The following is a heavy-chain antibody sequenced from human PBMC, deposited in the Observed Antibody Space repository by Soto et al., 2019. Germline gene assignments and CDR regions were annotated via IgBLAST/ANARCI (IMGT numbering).Heavy chain of an antibody. CDR3: VDGGYSGYDGYYYYGMDV. CDR1: GFTFSSYA. CDR2: ISYDGSNK. D-gene: IGHD5-12*01. Sequence: GESLKISCAASGFTFSSYAMHWVRQAPGKGLEWVAVISYDGSNKYYADSVKGRFTISRDNSKNTLYLQMNSLRAEDTAVYYCVDGGYSGYDGYYYYGMDVWGQGTTVTVSS. V-gene: IGHV3-30*04. J-gene: IGHJ6*02.